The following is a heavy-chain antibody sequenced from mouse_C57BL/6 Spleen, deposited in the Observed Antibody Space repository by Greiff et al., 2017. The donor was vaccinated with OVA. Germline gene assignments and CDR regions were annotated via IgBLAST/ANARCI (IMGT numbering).Heavy chain of an antibody. CDR1: GFTFSSYA. CDR3: TRDRADYYGSSYGYAMDY. J-gene: IGHJ4*01. D-gene: IGHD1-1*01. Sequence: VQLKESGEGLVKPGGSLKLSCAASGFTFSSYAMSWVRQTPEKRLEWVAYISSGGDYIYYADTVKGRFTISRDNARNTLYLQMSSLKSEDTAMYYCTRDRADYYGSSYGYAMDYWGQGTSVTVSS. V-gene: IGHV5-9-1*02. CDR2: ISSGGDYI.